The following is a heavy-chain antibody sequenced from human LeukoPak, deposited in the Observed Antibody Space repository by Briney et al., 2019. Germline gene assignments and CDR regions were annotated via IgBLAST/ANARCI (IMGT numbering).Heavy chain of an antibody. V-gene: IGHV4-59*01. Sequence: PSETLSRNGTGSGGSISSYYWSWLRQPPGKGLVWIGYIYYSGRTNYNPSLKSRVTISVDTSKNQFSLKLSSVTAADTAVYYCARERRIEFDPWGQGTLVTVSS. D-gene: IGHD1-26*01. CDR2: IYYSGRT. CDR1: GGSISSYY. CDR3: ARERRIEFDP. J-gene: IGHJ5*02.